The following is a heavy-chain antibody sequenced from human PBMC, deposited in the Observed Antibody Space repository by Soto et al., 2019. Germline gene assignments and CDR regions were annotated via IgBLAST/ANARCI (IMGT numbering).Heavy chain of an antibody. Sequence: PGGSLRLSCAAAGSTFRNYAMSWVRQAPGKGLEWVSAISRSGGTSYYADSVKGRFTISRDNAKNTLYLQMDNLRAEDTAVYYCARGDCSAAGCYIHYYYGMDVWGQGTTVTVS. CDR1: GSTFRNYA. CDR3: ARGDCSAAGCYIHYYYGMDV. CDR2: ISRSGGTS. J-gene: IGHJ6*02. V-gene: IGHV3-23*01. D-gene: IGHD2-2*02.